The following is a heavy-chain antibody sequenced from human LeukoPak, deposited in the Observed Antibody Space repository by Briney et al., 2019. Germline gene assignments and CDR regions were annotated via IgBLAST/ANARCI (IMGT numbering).Heavy chain of an antibody. J-gene: IGHJ4*02. D-gene: IGHD3-10*01. CDR2: ISGSGSIT. Sequence: GGSLRLTCAASGFTFSSYVMTWVRQAPGKGLEWVSVISGSGSITHYADSVKGRFTISRDNSKNTLYLQMNSLRAEDTAVYYCANLGGSGTYRDYWGQGTLVTVSS. V-gene: IGHV3-23*01. CDR1: GFTFSSYV. CDR3: ANLGGSGTYRDY.